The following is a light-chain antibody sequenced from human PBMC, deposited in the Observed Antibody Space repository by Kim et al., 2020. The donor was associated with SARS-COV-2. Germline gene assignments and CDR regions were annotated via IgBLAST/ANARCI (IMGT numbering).Light chain of an antibody. V-gene: IGKV1-33*01. J-gene: IGKJ5*01. Sequence: DIQMTQSPSSLSASVGERVTITCQATEDIRKYLNWYQKKPGKAPKLLIYDASNLETGVPSRFSGSGSGTDFTFTISSLQPEDFATYYCPQYDYAPLTFGQGTRLEIK. CDR3: PQYDYAPLT. CDR2: DAS. CDR1: EDIRKY.